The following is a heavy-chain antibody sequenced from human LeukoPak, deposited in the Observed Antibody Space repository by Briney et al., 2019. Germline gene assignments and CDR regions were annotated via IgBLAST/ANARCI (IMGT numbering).Heavy chain of an antibody. Sequence: NPSETLSLTCTVSGGSISSSGCYWGWIRQPPGKGLEWIGSIYYSGSTYYNPSLKSRVTISVDTSKNQFSLKLSSVTAADTAVYYCATLPAGIAAERDYWGQGTLVTVSS. CDR2: IYYSGST. V-gene: IGHV4-39*07. J-gene: IGHJ4*02. CDR1: GGSISSSGCY. D-gene: IGHD6-13*01. CDR3: ATLPAGIAAERDY.